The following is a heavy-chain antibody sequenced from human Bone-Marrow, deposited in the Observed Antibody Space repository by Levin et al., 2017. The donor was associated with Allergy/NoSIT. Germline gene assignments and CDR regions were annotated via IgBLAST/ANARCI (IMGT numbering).Heavy chain of an antibody. V-gene: IGHV1-3*01. Sequence: PGGSLRLSCKASGHIFTTSSVHWVRQAPGQRLEWMGWINPDKGNTKYSPKFQGRVTITRDTSTTTAYMELSSLRSEDTAVYYCTARGDYESYDPWGQGTLVTVSS. J-gene: IGHJ5*02. CDR2: INPDKGNT. D-gene: IGHD3-16*01. CDR3: TARGDYESYDP. CDR1: GHIFTTSS.